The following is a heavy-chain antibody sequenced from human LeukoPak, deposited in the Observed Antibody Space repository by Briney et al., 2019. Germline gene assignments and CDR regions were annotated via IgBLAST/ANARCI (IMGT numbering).Heavy chain of an antibody. CDR3: AKGRYSYGPPIDY. CDR2: ISYDGSNK. D-gene: IGHD5-18*01. V-gene: IGHV3-30*18. CDR1: GFTFSSYG. J-gene: IGHJ4*02. Sequence: TGGSLRLSCAASGFTFSSYGMHWVRQAPGKGLEWVAVISYDGSNKYYADSVKGRFTISRDNSKNTLYLQMNSLRAEDTAVYYCAKGRYSYGPPIDYWGQGTLVTVSS.